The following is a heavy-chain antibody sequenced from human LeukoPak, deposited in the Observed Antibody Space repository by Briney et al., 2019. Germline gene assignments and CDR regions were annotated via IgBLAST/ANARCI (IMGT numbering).Heavy chain of an antibody. CDR2: IKQDGSEK. CDR3: ARGLQSLAADEYYFDY. CDR1: GFTFSSYW. Sequence: GGSLRLSCAASGFTFSSYWMSWVRQAPGKGLEWVANIKQDGSEKYYVDSVKGRFTISRDNAKNSLYLQMNSLRAEDTAVYYCARGLQSLAADEYYFDYWGQGTLVAVSS. D-gene: IGHD6-13*01. V-gene: IGHV3-7*01. J-gene: IGHJ4*02.